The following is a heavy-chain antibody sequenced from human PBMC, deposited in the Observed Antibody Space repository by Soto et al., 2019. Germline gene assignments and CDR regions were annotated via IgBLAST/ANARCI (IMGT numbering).Heavy chain of an antibody. Sequence: QVQLVESGGGVVQPGRSLRLSCAASGFTFSSYGMHWVRQAPGKGLEWVAVISYDGSNKYYADSVKGRFTISRDNSKNTLYLQMNSLRAEDTAVYYCAKTPCGFGSIVGGEIDYWGQGTLVTVSS. CDR3: AKTPCGFGSIVGGEIDY. V-gene: IGHV3-30*18. CDR1: GFTFSSYG. CDR2: ISYDGSNK. J-gene: IGHJ4*02. D-gene: IGHD3-10*01.